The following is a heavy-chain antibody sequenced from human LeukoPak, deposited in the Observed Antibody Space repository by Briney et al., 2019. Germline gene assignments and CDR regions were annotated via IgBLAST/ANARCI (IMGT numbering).Heavy chain of an antibody. CDR2: IYTSGST. CDR1: GGSISSYY. J-gene: IGHJ4*02. CDR3: ARDPGITGTTGLDY. V-gene: IGHV4-4*07. Sequence: PSETLSLTCTVSGGSISSYYWSWIRQPAGKGLEWIGRIYTSGSTNYNPSLKSRVTMSVDTSKNQFSPKLSSVTAADTAVYYCARDPGITGTTGLDYWGQGTLVTVSS. D-gene: IGHD1-7*01.